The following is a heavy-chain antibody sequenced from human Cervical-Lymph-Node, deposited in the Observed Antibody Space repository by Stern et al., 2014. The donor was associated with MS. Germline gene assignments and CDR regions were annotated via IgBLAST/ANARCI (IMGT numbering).Heavy chain of an antibody. D-gene: IGHD3-22*01. Sequence: VQLVESGPEVKKPGTSVKVSCKASGFTFTSYAVQWVRQARGQSLEWIGWIGACSGNTNYAQKVQGRVTITKDTSTSTAYMRPSSLRSEDTAVYYCAARANYFDGPEDWFDPWGQGTLVTVSS. J-gene: IGHJ5*02. CDR1: GFTFTSYA. V-gene: IGHV1-58*01. CDR2: IGACSGNT. CDR3: AARANYFDGPEDWFDP.